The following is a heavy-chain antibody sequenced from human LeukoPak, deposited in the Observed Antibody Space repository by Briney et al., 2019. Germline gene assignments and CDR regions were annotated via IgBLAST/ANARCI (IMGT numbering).Heavy chain of an antibody. CDR3: AHRKNYYDSSVFDN. D-gene: IGHD3-22*01. CDR2: IYWDDDR. V-gene: IGHV2-5*02. J-gene: IGHJ4*02. CDR1: GFALNTRGVG. Sequence: SGPTLVNPTQTLTLTCTFSGFALNTRGVGVGWIRQLSGRALEWLALIYWDDDRRYSPSLKSRLTITKDTSKNQVVLTMTNMDPVDTATYFCAHRKNYYDSSVFDNWGQGTLVTVSS.